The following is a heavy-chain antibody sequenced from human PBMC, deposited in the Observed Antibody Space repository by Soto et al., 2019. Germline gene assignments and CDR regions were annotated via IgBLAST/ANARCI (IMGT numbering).Heavy chain of an antibody. CDR2: INPNSGGT. CDR3: ARDPNYYDSSGYSLSFDY. D-gene: IGHD3-22*01. CDR1: GYTFTGYY. J-gene: IGHJ4*02. Sequence: QVQLVQSGAEVKKPGASVKVSCKASGYTFTGYYMHWVRQAPGQGLEWMGWINPNSGGTNYAQKFQGRVTMTRDTSISTAYMELSRLRSDDTAVYYCARDPNYYDSSGYSLSFDYWGQGTLVTVSS. V-gene: IGHV1-2*02.